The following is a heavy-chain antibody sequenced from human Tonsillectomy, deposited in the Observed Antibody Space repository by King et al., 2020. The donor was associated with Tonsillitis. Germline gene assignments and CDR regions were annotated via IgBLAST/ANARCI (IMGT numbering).Heavy chain of an antibody. CDR3: VRGDRRDY. Sequence: VQLVESGGGLVKPGGSLRHSCAASLFNFGGYTMTWVRQAPGKGLEYVSSISKTSSLKYYAESVKGRFTISRDNAQNSLYLQMNSLRAEDTGVYFCVRGDRRDYWGQGTLVTVSS. CDR1: LFNFGGYT. CDR2: ISKTSSLK. V-gene: IGHV3-21*01. J-gene: IGHJ4*02. D-gene: IGHD3-10*01.